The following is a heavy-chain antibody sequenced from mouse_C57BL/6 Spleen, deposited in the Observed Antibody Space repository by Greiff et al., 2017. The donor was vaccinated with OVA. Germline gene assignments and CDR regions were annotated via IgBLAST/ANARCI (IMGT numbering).Heavy chain of an antibody. CDR2: IYPGSGST. D-gene: IGHD4-1*01. V-gene: IGHV1-55*01. J-gene: IGHJ2*01. CDR3: ARRRDWGDGDY. CDR1: GYTFTSYW. Sequence: QVQLQQPGAELVKPGASVKMSCKASGYTFTSYWITWVKQRPGQGLEWIGDIYPGSGSTNYNEKFKSKATLTVDTSPSTAYMQLSSLTYEDSAVYYCARRRDWGDGDYWGKGTTLTVSS.